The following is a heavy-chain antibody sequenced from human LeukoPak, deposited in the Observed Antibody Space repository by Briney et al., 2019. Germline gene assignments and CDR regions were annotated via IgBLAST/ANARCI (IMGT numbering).Heavy chain of an antibody. CDR3: ARLTKNSSGCLKYYFDN. D-gene: IGHD6-19*01. CDR2: INHSGST. CDR1: GGSFSGCY. J-gene: IGHJ4*01. Sequence: SETLSLTCAVYGGSFSGCYWSWIRQPPGKGLEWIGEINHSGSTNYNPSLKSRVTISVDTSKNQFSLKLSSVTAADTAVYYCARLTKNSSGCLKYYFDNGGQEPWSPSPQ. V-gene: IGHV4-34*01.